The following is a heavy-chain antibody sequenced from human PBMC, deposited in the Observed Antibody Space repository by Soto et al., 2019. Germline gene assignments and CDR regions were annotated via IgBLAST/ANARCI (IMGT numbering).Heavy chain of an antibody. V-gene: IGHV3-49*03. D-gene: IGHD4-4*01. J-gene: IGHJ6*02. Sequence: PGGSLRLSCTASGFTFGDYAMSWFRQAPGKGLEWVGFIRSKAYGGTTEYAASVKGRFTISRDDSKSIAYLQMNSLKTEDTAVYYCTRDPDTVWDYSAYYYGMDVWGQGTTVTVSS. CDR3: TRDPDTVWDYSAYYYGMDV. CDR2: IRSKAYGGTT. CDR1: GFTFGDYA.